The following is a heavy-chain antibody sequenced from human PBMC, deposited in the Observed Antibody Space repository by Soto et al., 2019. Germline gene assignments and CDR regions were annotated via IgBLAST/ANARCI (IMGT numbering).Heavy chain of an antibody. CDR3: GRDLYQSVFYYGMDV. CDR1: GYTFTIYG. D-gene: IGHD2-2*01. V-gene: IGHV1-18*01. Sequence: ASVKVSCKASGYTFTIYGISWVRQAPGQGLEWMGWISTYNGNTNYAQKLQGRVTMTTDTSTSTAYMELRSLRSDDTAVYYCGRDLYQSVFYYGMDVWGQGTTVTVSS. J-gene: IGHJ6*02. CDR2: ISTYNGNT.